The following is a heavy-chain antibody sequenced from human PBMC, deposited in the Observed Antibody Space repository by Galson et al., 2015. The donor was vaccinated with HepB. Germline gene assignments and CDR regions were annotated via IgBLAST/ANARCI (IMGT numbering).Heavy chain of an antibody. J-gene: IGHJ4*02. V-gene: IGHV3-30*04. Sequence: SLRLSCAASGFSFSSSTMHWVRQAPGKGLEWVAVISSDGGNQYYADSVKGRFTISRDNSKNTLYLQMNSLSPEDTAVYYCAKVYSDSSTWYYFDDWGQGTLVTVSS. CDR1: GFSFSSST. CDR2: ISSDGGNQ. CDR3: AKVYSDSSTWYYFDD. D-gene: IGHD6-13*01.